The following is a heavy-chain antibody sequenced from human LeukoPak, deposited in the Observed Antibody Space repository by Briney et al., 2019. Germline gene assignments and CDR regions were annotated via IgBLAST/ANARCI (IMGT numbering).Heavy chain of an antibody. V-gene: IGHV4-38-2*02. J-gene: IGHJ5*02. CDR3: ARLGPLTTVNNNWFDP. Sequence: SETLSLTCTVSGYSISSGYYWGWIRQPPGKGLEWTGSIYHSGSTYYNPSLKSRVTISVDTSKNQFSLKLSSVTAADTAVYYCARLGPLTTVNNNWFDPWGQGTLVTVSS. D-gene: IGHD4-17*01. CDR2: IYHSGST. CDR1: GYSISSGYY.